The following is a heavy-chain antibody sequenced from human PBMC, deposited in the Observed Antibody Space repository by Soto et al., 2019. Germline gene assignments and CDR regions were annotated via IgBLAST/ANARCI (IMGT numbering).Heavy chain of an antibody. CDR3: ARDKARRAAFDI. CDR1: GGCFSGYY. D-gene: IGHD6-6*01. CDR2: INHSGST. Sequence: PSETLSLTCAVYGGCFSGYYWSWIRQPPGKGLEWIGEINHSGSTNYNPSLKSRVTISVDTSKNQFSLKLSSVTAADTAVYYCARDKARRAAFDIWGQGTMVTVSS. V-gene: IGHV4-34*01. J-gene: IGHJ3*02.